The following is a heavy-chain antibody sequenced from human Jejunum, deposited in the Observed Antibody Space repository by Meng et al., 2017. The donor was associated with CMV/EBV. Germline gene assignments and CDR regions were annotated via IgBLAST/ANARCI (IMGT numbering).Heavy chain of an antibody. Sequence: CSFSLNSMNWVRQAPGKGLEWVSYISRSSDTINYADSVKGRFTISRDNSKNSLYLQMNSLRAEDSAVYYCARDYYGSGIGGNYFDYWGQGILVTVSS. CDR1: CSFSLNS. CDR2: ISRSSDTI. CDR3: ARDYYGSGIGGNYFDY. D-gene: IGHD3-10*01. V-gene: IGHV3-48*04. J-gene: IGHJ4*02.